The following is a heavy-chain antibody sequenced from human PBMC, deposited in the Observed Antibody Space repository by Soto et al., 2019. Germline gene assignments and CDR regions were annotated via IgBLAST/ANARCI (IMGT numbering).Heavy chain of an antibody. CDR1: VFTFSGYG. CDR2: ISYDETAT. J-gene: IGHJ4*02. D-gene: IGHD6-19*01. Sequence: ESGGGVVQPGTSLRLYCAASVFTFSGYGVHWVRQAPGKGLEWVATISYDETATYYSDSVKGRFTISRDNSKNTLFLQMNSLRAEDTAMYYCAKGREWLVTWDFDYWGQGTLVTVSS. CDR3: AKGREWLVTWDFDY. V-gene: IGHV3-30*18.